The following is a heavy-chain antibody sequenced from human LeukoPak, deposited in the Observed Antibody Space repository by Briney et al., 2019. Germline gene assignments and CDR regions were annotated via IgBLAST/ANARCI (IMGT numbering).Heavy chain of an antibody. D-gene: IGHD3-10*01. J-gene: IGHJ4*02. V-gene: IGHV3-21*01. CDR2: ISSSSRYI. CDR3: ARGIRLQRGEDYFDY. CDR1: GFTVSSNY. Sequence: PGGSLRLSCAASGFTVSSNYMSWVRQAPGKGLEWVSSISSSSRYIYYADSVKGRFTISRDNAKNSLYVQMNSLRAEDTAVYYCARGIRLQRGEDYFDYWGQGTLVTVSS.